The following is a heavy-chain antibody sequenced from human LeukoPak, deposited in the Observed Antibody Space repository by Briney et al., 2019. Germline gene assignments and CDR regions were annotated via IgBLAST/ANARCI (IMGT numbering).Heavy chain of an antibody. CDR1: GDSVTSSY. V-gene: IGHV4-59*08. CDR3: ARLDCLVEGCYNH. D-gene: IGHD2-15*01. CDR2: VSSDGTT. Sequence: PSETLSLTCSVSGDSVTSSYWNWIRQPPGKGLEWVGYVSSDGTTNYTPSLRSRLIMSVDKAKNDISLILTSVTAADTAIYYCARLDCLVEGCYNHWGRGTLVTVSS. J-gene: IGHJ4*02.